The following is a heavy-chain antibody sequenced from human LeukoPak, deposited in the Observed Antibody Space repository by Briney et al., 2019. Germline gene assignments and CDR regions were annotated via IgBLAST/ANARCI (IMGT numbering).Heavy chain of an antibody. CDR1: GFTFSSYA. D-gene: IGHD6-13*01. Sequence: PAGSLRLSCAASGFTFSSYAMSWVRQAPGKGLEWVSVISGSGGTTYFADSVKGRFTISRDNSKNTLYLQMNSLRVEDMAVYYCAKKFGSSNWYVGFDYWGQGTLVTVSS. CDR2: ISGSGGTT. V-gene: IGHV3-23*01. J-gene: IGHJ4*02. CDR3: AKKFGSSNWYVGFDY.